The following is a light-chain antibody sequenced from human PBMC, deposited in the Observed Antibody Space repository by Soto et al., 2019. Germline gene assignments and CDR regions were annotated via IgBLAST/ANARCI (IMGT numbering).Light chain of an antibody. CDR1: SSNIGRNT. Sequence: QSVLTQPPSASGTPGQRVTISCAGGSSNIGRNTVNWYHQLPGAAPKLLIYNNYQRPSGVPDRFSGSKSGTSASPAISGLQSEDEADYYCAAWDDSLNGHVVFGGGTKVTVL. J-gene: IGLJ2*01. V-gene: IGLV1-44*01. CDR3: AAWDDSLNGHVV. CDR2: NNY.